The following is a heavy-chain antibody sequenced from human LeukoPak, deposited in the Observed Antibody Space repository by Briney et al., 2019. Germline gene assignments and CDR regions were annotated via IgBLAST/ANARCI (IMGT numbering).Heavy chain of an antibody. D-gene: IGHD5-12*01. Sequence: GGSLRLSCAASGFTFSSYWMSWVRQAPGKGLEWVANIKQDGSEIYYVDSVKGRFTISRDNAKNSLYLQMNSLRAEDTAVYYCARELRVATITAYWYFELWGRGTLVTVSS. V-gene: IGHV3-7*03. CDR3: ARELRVATITAYWYFEL. CDR2: IKQDGSEI. CDR1: GFTFSSYW. J-gene: IGHJ2*01.